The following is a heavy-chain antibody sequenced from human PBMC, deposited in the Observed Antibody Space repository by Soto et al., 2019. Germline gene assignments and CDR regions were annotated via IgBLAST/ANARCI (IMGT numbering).Heavy chain of an antibody. V-gene: IGHV4-59*01. D-gene: IGHD3-3*02. Sequence: KPSETLSLTCTVSGGSISSYYWSWIRQPPGKGLEWIGYIYYSGSTNYNPSLKSRVTISVDTSKNQFSLRLSSVTAADTAVYYCAGGGHFAFDIWGQGTMVTVSS. CDR3: AGGGHFAFDI. CDR1: GGSISSYY. J-gene: IGHJ3*02. CDR2: IYYSGST.